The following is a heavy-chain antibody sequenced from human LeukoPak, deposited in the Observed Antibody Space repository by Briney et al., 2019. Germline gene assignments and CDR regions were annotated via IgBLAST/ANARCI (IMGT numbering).Heavy chain of an antibody. V-gene: IGHV4-34*01. CDR1: GGSFSGYY. J-gene: IGHJ3*02. CDR2: INHSGST. D-gene: IGHD1-26*01. Sequence: PSETLSLTCAVYGGSFSGYYWSWIRQPPGKGLEWIGEINHSGSTNYNPSLKSRVTISVDTSKNQFSLKLSSVTAADTAVYYCARGLLEWELRDDAFDSWGQGTMVTVSS. CDR3: ARGLLEWELRDDAFDS.